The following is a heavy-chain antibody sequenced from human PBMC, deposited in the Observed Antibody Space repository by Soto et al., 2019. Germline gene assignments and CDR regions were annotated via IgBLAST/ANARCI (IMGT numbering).Heavy chain of an antibody. CDR3: ARDEVPAANWLDR. CDR2: ISGYNGNT. CDR1: GYIFINYG. V-gene: IGHV1-18*01. J-gene: IGHJ5*02. Sequence: ASVKVSCKASGYIFINYGITWVRQAPGQGLEWMGWISGYNGNTKYADKLQGRVTMTTDTSTTTAYMELRSLRSDDTAVYCCARDEVPAANWLDRWGQGTLVTVSS. D-gene: IGHD2-2*01.